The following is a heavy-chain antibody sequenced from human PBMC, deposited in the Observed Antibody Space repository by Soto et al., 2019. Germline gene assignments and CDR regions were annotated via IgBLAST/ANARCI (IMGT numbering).Heavy chain of an antibody. D-gene: IGHD6-19*01. J-gene: IGHJ4*02. CDR3: ARIIAVAGTAY. CDR1: GGSISSSSYY. V-gene: IGHV4-39*01. CDR2: IYYSGST. Sequence: SETLSLTCTVSGGSISSSSYYWGWIRQPPGKGLEWIGSIYYSGSTYYNPSLKSRVTISVDTSKNQFSLKLSSVTAADTAVYYCARIIAVAGTAYWGQGTLVTVSS.